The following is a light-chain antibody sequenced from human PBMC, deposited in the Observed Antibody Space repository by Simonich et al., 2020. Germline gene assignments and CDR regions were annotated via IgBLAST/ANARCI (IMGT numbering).Light chain of an antibody. V-gene: IGLV1-47*01. CDR2: RNN. CDR1: SSNTGSNY. CDR3: AAWDDSLSGVV. J-gene: IGLJ2*01. Sequence: QSVLTQPPSASGTPGQRVTISCSGSSSNTGSNYVYWYQQLPGTAPKLLIYRNNQRPSWGPDRFSVSKSGTSASLAISGLRSEDEADYYCAAWDDSLSGVVFGGGTKLTVL.